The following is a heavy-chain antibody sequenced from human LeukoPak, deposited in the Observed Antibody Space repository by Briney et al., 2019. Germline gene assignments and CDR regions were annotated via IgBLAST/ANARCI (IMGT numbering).Heavy chain of an antibody. Sequence: ASVKVSCKASGYTFTSYDINWVRQATGQGLEWMGWMNPNRGNTGYAQKFQRRVTITRNTSITTTYMELSSLRSEDTDVYYCARRSAYGSGSYYVGYWGQGTLVTVSS. D-gene: IGHD3-10*01. CDR2: MNPNRGNT. V-gene: IGHV1-8*03. CDR3: ARRSAYGSGSYYVGY. CDR1: GYTFTSYD. J-gene: IGHJ4*02.